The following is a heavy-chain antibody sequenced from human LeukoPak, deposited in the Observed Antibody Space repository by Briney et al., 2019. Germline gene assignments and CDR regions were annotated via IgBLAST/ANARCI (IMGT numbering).Heavy chain of an antibody. J-gene: IGHJ4*02. CDR1: GGSISSSSYY. V-gene: IGHV4-39*01. CDR3: ARGPRVATIRVFDY. Sequence: SETLSLTCTVSGGSISSSSYYWGWIRQPPGKGLEWIGSIYYSGSTYYNPSLKSRVTISVDTSKNQFYLKLSSLTAADTAVYYCARGPRVATIRVFDYWGQGTLVTVSS. CDR2: IYYSGST. D-gene: IGHD5-12*01.